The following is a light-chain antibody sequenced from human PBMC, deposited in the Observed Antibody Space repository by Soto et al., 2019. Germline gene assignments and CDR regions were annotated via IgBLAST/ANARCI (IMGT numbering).Light chain of an antibody. CDR1: SSDVGGYNL. CDR3: CSYAAGSTFV. V-gene: IGLV2-23*02. Sequence: QSALTQPASVSGSPGQSITISCTGTSSDVGGYNLVSWYQQHPGKAPKLMIYVDNKRPSGISNRFSGSKSGNTASLTISGLRAEDEADYYCCSYAAGSTFVVGTGTKLTVL. J-gene: IGLJ1*01. CDR2: VDN.